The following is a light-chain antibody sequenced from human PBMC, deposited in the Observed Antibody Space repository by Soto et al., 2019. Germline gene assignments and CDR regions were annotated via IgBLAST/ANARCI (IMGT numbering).Light chain of an antibody. J-gene: IGKJ2*01. CDR2: DAS. CDR1: QDISNY. Sequence: DLQMTQSPSSLSASVGDRVTITCQASQDISNYLNWYQQKPGKAPKLLIYDASHLETGVPSRFSGSGSGTDFTFTISSLQPEDIATYYCQQYDNLPVTFGQGTKLEIK. V-gene: IGKV1-33*01. CDR3: QQYDNLPVT.